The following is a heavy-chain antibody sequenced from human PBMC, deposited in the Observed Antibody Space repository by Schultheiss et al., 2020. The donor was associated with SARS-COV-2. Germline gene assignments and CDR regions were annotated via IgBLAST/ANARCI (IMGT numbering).Heavy chain of an antibody. CDR2: IIPIFGTA. CDR1: GYTFTGYY. V-gene: IGHV1-69*13. CDR3: ARIDYGGYIEY. J-gene: IGHJ4*02. D-gene: IGHD4-23*01. Sequence: SVKVSCKASGYTFTGYYMHWVRQAPGQGLEWMGGIIPIFGTANYAQKFQGRVTITADESTSTAYMELSSLRSEDTAVYYCARIDYGGYIEYWGQGTLVTVSS.